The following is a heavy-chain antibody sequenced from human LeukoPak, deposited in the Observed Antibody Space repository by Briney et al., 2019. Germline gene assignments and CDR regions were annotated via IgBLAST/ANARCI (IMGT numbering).Heavy chain of an antibody. J-gene: IGHJ6*02. D-gene: IGHD2-15*01. CDR2: IYYSGST. CDR3: ARLLCSGGSCYSGASYYGMDV. CDR1: GGSISSYY. V-gene: IGHV4-59*08. Sequence: SETLSLTCTVSGGSISSYYWSWIRQPPGKGLEWIGYIYYSGSTNYNPSLKSRVTISVDTSKNQFSLKLSSVTAADTAVYYCARLLCSGGSCYSGASYYGMDVWGQGTTVTVSS.